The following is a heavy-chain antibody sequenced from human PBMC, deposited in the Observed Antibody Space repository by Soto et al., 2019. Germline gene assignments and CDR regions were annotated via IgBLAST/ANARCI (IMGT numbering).Heavy chain of an antibody. V-gene: IGHV1-69*06. Sequence: SVKVSCKASGGTFSSYAISWVRQAPGQGLEWMGGIIPIFGTANYAQKFQGRVTITADKSTSTAYMELSSLRSEDTAVYYCARAAEYSSSSSYFDYWGQGTLVTV. D-gene: IGHD6-6*01. CDR3: ARAAEYSSSSSYFDY. CDR1: GGTFSSYA. J-gene: IGHJ4*02. CDR2: IIPIFGTA.